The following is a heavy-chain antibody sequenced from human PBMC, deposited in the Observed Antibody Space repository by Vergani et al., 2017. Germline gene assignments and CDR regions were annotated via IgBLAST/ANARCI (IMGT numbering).Heavy chain of an antibody. Sequence: QVQLQESGPGLVRPSQTLSLTCTVSGGSISSGGHYWSWFRQSAGKGLEWIGRFYSGGGINYNPSLESRVTISVDTSKNQFSLQLTSVTAADTAVYYCARVGSTTTVVTPGGNYYYYGMDVWGQGTTVTVSS. CDR1: GGSISSGGHY. D-gene: IGHD4-23*01. J-gene: IGHJ6*02. CDR3: ARVGSTTTVVTPGGNYYYYGMDV. CDR2: FYSGGGI. V-gene: IGHV4-61*02.